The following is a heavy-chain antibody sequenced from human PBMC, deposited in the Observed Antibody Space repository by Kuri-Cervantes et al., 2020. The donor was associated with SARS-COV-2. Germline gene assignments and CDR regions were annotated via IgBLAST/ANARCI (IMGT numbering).Heavy chain of an antibody. CDR2: ISAYNGNT. D-gene: IGHD1-26*01. V-gene: IGHV1-18*01. Sequence: ASVKVSCKASGYTFTSYDINWVRQAPGQGLEWMGWISAYNGNTNYAQKLQGRVTMTTDTSTSTAYMELRSLRSDDTAVYYCARGPGSYRIWYYFDYWGQGTLVTVSS. CDR3: ARGPGSYRIWYYFDY. CDR1: GYTFTSYD. J-gene: IGHJ4*02.